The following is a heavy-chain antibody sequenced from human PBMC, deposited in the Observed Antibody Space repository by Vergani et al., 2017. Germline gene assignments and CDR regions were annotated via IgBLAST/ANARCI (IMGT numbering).Heavy chain of an antibody. V-gene: IGHV1-46*01. CDR1: GYTFTIYY. Sequence: QVQLVQSGAEVKKPGASVKVSCKASGYTFTIYYMHWVRQAPGQGLEWMGIINPSGGSTSYAQKFQGRVTMTRDTSTTTVYMELSSLRSEDTAVYYCARDPRVPYCSSTSCPPYYYYGMDVWGQGTTVTVSS. CDR3: ARDPRVPYCSSTSCPPYYYYGMDV. CDR2: INPSGGST. D-gene: IGHD2-2*01. J-gene: IGHJ6*02.